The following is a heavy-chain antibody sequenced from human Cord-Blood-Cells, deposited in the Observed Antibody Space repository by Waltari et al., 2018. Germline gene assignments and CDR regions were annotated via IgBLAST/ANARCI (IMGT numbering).Heavy chain of an antibody. J-gene: IGHJ3*02. CDR1: GFTFDDYA. CDR2: ISWNSGSI. V-gene: IGHV3-9*03. CDR3: AKELAGAFDI. Sequence: EVQLVESGGGLVQPGRSLRLSCAASGFTFDDYAMQWVRQAPGKGLEWVSGISWNSGSIGYADSVKGRFTISRDNAKNSLYLQMNSLRAEDMALYYCAKELAGAFDIWGQGTMVTVSS. D-gene: IGHD2-15*01.